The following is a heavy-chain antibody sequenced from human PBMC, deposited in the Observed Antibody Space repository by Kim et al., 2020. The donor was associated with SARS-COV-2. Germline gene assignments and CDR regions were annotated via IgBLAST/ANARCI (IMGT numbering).Heavy chain of an antibody. CDR2: IYYSGST. CDR1: GGSISSYY. Sequence: SETLPLTCTVSGGSISSYYWSWIRQPPGKGLEWIGYIYYSGSTNYNPSLKSRVTISVDTSKNQSSLKLSSVTAADTAVYYCARDRYGSGARYKYNWFDPWGQGTLVTVSS. V-gene: IGHV4-59*01. J-gene: IGHJ5*02. D-gene: IGHD3-10*01. CDR3: ARDRYGSGARYKYNWFDP.